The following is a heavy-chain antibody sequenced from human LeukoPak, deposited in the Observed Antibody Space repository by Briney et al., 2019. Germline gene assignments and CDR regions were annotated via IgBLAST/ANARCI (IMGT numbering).Heavy chain of an antibody. D-gene: IGHD3-10*02. CDR2: ISPSGSTI. CDR1: GFTLNNSE. Sequence: GGSLRLSCAASGFTLNNSEMNWVRQAPGKGLEWVSYISPSGSTIYYADSVKGRFTISKDNGKNSLSLQMSSLRAEDTAVYYCAELGITMIGGVWGKGTTVTISS. V-gene: IGHV3-48*03. J-gene: IGHJ6*04. CDR3: AELGITMIGGV.